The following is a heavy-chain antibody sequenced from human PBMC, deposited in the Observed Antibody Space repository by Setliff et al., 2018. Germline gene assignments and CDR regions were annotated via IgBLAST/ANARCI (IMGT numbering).Heavy chain of an antibody. CDR1: GFTFSTYR. D-gene: IGHD2-15*01. CDR2: IWDDGGNK. CDR3: ARPPQLPLLSPGWFDP. V-gene: IGHV3-33*08. Sequence: GGSLRLSCAASGFTFSTYRMHWVRQAPGKGLEWVAVIWDDGGNKYHADSVKGRFTMTWDTSISTAYMELSSLRSDDTAVYYCARPPQLPLLSPGWFDPWGQGTLVTVSS. J-gene: IGHJ5*02.